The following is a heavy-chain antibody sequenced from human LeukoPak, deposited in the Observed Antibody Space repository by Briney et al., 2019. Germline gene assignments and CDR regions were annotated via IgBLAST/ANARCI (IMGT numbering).Heavy chain of an antibody. CDR1: GGSISSGDYY. V-gene: IGHV4-30-4*08. CDR3: ARGIGSHEDAFDI. Sequence: PSETLSLTCTVSGGSISSGDYYWSWIRQPPGKGLEWIGYIYYSGSTYYNPSLKSRVTISVDTSKNQFSLKLSSVTAADTAVYYCARGIGSHEDAFDIWGQGTMVTVSS. CDR2: IYYSGST. D-gene: IGHD1-26*01. J-gene: IGHJ3*02.